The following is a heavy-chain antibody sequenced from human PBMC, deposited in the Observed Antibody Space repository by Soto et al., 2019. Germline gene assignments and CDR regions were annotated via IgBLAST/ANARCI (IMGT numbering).Heavy chain of an antibody. V-gene: IGHV3-33*01. Sequence: GGSLRLSCAASGFTFSSYGMHWVRQAPGKGLEWVAVIWYDGSNKYYADSVKGRFTISRDNSKNTLYLQMNSLRAEDTAVYYCARERRYYDFWSGSLYYYYGMDVWGQGTTVTVSS. CDR3: ARERRYYDFWSGSLYYYYGMDV. CDR2: IWYDGSNK. CDR1: GFTFSSYG. J-gene: IGHJ6*02. D-gene: IGHD3-3*01.